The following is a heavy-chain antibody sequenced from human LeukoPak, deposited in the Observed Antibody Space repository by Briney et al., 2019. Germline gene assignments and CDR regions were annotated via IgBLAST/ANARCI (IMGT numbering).Heavy chain of an antibody. V-gene: IGHV4-59*01. CDR3: ARVRNYPDAFDI. Sequence: SETLSLTCTVSGGSISDYYWAWIRQPPGKGLEWIGYIYDTGSTKYNPSLKSRLTISLHTSRNQFSLNLSSLTAADTAIYYCARVRNYPDAFDIWGQGRMVTVSS. D-gene: IGHD5-24*01. J-gene: IGHJ3*02. CDR2: IYDTGST. CDR1: GGSISDYY.